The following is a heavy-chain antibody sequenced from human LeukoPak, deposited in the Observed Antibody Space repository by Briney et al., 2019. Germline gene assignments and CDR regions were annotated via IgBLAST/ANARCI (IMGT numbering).Heavy chain of an antibody. CDR1: GFTFSCYD. Sequence: GGSLRLSCVASGFTFSCYDMHWVRQAPGKGLEWVAVISGSGGSTYYADSVKGRFTISRDNSKNTLYLQMNSLRAEDTAVYYCAKAPDMVVPAVFDYWGQGTLVTVSS. V-gene: IGHV3-23*01. CDR3: AKAPDMVVPAVFDY. J-gene: IGHJ4*02. D-gene: IGHD2-2*01. CDR2: ISGSGGST.